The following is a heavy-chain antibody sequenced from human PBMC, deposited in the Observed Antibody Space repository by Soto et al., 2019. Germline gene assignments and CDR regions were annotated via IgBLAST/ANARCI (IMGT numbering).Heavy chain of an antibody. CDR2: IDDSGNT. D-gene: IGHD4-17*01. CDR1: GGSISSGAYY. CDR3: ASHPFGETCFYP. J-gene: IGHJ5*02. V-gene: IGHV4-31*03. Sequence: QVQLQESGPGLVKPSQTLSLTCTVSGGSISSGAYYWSWIRQHPVRGLECIGHIDDSGNTYYSPSLKSRVSISADTSKNQFSLKLKSVSAADTAVYYCASHPFGETCFYPWGQGTLVTVSS.